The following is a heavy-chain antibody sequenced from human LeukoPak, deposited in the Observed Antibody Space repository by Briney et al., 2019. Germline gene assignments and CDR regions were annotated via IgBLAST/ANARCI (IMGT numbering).Heavy chain of an antibody. CDR1: GFTFDDYA. CDR2: ISWSSGSI. D-gene: IGHD2-15*01. CDR3: AKDRLPYCSCGSCYDFQH. V-gene: IGHV3-9*01. Sequence: PGGSLRLSCAASGFTFDDYAMHWVRQAPGKDLEWVSGISWSSGSIGYADSVKGRFTISRDNAKNSLYLQMNSLRAEDTALYYCAKDRLPYCSCGSCYDFQHWGQGTLVTVSS. J-gene: IGHJ1*01.